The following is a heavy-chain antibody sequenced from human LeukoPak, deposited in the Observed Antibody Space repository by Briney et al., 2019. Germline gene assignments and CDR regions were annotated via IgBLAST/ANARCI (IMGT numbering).Heavy chain of an antibody. CDR2: IYPGDSDT. Sequence: HGESLKISCKGSGYSFTSYWIGWVRQMPGKGLEWMGIIYPGDSDTRYSPSFQGQVTISADKSISTAYLQWSSLKASDTAMYYCARQGGGYGSGSYYNPADYWGQGTLVTVSS. CDR3: ARQGGGYGSGSYYNPADY. D-gene: IGHD3-10*01. J-gene: IGHJ4*02. V-gene: IGHV5-51*01. CDR1: GYSFTSYW.